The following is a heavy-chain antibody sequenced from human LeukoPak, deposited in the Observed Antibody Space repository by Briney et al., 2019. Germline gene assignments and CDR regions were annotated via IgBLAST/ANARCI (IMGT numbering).Heavy chain of an antibody. V-gene: IGHV3-30*18. CDR2: ISYDGSNK. J-gene: IGHJ4*02. CDR3: AKDRTDILTGYYFDY. CDR1: GFTFSSYA. D-gene: IGHD3-9*01. Sequence: GGSLRLSCAASGFTFSSYAMSWVRQAPGKGLEWVAVISYDGSNKYYADSVKGRFTISRDNSKNTLYLQMNSLRAEDTAVYYCAKDRTDILTGYYFDYWGQGTLVTVSS.